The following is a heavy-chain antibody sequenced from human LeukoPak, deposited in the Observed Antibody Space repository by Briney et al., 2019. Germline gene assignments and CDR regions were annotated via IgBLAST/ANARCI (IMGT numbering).Heavy chain of an antibody. CDR1: GFTFSSYG. D-gene: IGHD5-24*01. J-gene: IGHJ4*02. CDR2: IWYDGSNK. CDR3: ARDRDGYNSLDY. V-gene: IGHV3-33*01. Sequence: GGSLRLSCAASGFTFSSYGMPWVRQAPGKGLEWVAVIWYDGSNKYYADSVKGRFTISRDNSKNTLYLQMNSLRAEDTAVYYCARDRDGYNSLDYWGQGTLVTVSS.